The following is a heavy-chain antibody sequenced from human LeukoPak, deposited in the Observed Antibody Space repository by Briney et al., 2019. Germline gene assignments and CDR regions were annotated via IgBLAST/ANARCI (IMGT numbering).Heavy chain of an antibody. J-gene: IGHJ4*02. CDR2: IYYSGST. CDR3: AGVKTYYYDSSGYYAY. Sequence: SETLSLTCTVSGGSISSYYWSWIRQPPGKGLEWIGYIYYSGSTNYNPSLKSRVTISVDTSKNQFSLKLSSVTAADTAVYYCAGVKTYYYDSSGYYAYWGQETLVTVSS. D-gene: IGHD3-22*01. V-gene: IGHV4-59*01. CDR1: GGSISSYY.